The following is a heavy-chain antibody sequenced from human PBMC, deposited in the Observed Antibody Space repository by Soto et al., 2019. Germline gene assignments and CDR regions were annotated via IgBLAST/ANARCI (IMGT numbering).Heavy chain of an antibody. CDR1: GFTVSNNY. CDR3: AHHPGGGGY. CDR2: IYSGGYT. Sequence: EVQLVESGGGLIQPGGSLRLSCAVSGFTVSNNYMSWVRQAPGKGLEGVSVIYSGGYTAYGDSVKGRFTISRDNSKNTIYPKMKTRRAAAPAVFYWAHHPGGGGYWGQGTLVTVSS. V-gene: IGHV3-53*01. J-gene: IGHJ4*02. D-gene: IGHD3-10*01.